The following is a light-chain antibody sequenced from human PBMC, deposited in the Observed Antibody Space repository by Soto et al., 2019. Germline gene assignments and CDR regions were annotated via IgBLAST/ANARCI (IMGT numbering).Light chain of an antibody. Sequence: DIVLTQSPGTLSLSPGERATLSCRASQSVSSSYLAWYQQKLGQAPRLLIYGASSRATGIPDRFSGSGSGTDFTLTISRLEPEDFAAYYCQQYGSSPRTFGQGTKVAIK. CDR2: GAS. CDR1: QSVSSSY. CDR3: QQYGSSPRT. J-gene: IGKJ1*01. V-gene: IGKV3-20*01.